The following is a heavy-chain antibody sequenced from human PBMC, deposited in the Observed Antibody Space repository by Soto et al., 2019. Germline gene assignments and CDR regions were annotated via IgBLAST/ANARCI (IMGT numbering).Heavy chain of an antibody. CDR3: ARSFVEELFDY. Sequence: GASVKVSCKASVYTFTSYAMHWVRQAPGQRLEWMGWINAGNGNTKYSQKFQGRVTITRDTSASTAYMELSSLRSEDTAVYYCARSFVEELFDYWGQGTLVTVSS. J-gene: IGHJ4*02. V-gene: IGHV1-3*01. CDR2: INAGNGNT. D-gene: IGHD3-16*01. CDR1: VYTFTSYA.